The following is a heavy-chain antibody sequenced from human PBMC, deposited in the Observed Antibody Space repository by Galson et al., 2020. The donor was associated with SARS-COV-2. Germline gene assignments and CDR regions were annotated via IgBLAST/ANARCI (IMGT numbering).Heavy chain of an antibody. CDR1: GFTFSSYA. D-gene: IGHD6-19*01. Sequence: GESLKISCAASGFTFSSYAMSWVRQAPGKGLEWVSAISGSGGSTYYADSVKGRFTISRDNSKNTLYLQMNSLRAEDTAVYYCAKAPEYSSGNHDYWGQGTLVTVSS. CDR3: AKAPEYSSGNHDY. J-gene: IGHJ4*02. CDR2: ISGSGGST. V-gene: IGHV3-23*01.